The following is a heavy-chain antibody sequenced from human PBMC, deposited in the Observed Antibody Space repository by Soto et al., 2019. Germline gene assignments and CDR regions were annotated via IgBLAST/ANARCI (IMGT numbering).Heavy chain of an antibody. Sequence: PSKTLSLTCTVSGASLSSGSYYWSWIRQPPGKGLEWLGYIYYSGTTKYNPSLTGRVTLSVDMSKNQVSLKLSSVTAADTAVYYCARDTRKDIVLMVYASDGMDVWGQGTTVTVSS. CDR1: GASLSSGSYY. D-gene: IGHD2-8*01. CDR3: ARDTRKDIVLMVYASDGMDV. CDR2: IYYSGTT. J-gene: IGHJ6*02. V-gene: IGHV4-61*01.